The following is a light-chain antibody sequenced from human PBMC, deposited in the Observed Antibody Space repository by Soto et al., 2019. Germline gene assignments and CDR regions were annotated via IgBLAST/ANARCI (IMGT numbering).Light chain of an antibody. CDR3: AACDDSLNGYV. J-gene: IGLJ1*01. CDR2: SNN. CDR1: SSNIGSNT. Sequence: QSVLTQPPSASGTPGQRVTISCSGSSSNIGSNTVNWYQQLPGTAPKLLIYSNNQRPSGVPDRFSGSKSGTSASLAISGLQSEDEADYHCAACDDSLNGYVFGTGTKLTVL. V-gene: IGLV1-44*01.